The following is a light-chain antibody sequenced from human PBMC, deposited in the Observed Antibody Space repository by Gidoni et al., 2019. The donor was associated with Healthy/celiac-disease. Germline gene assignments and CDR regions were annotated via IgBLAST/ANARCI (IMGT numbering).Light chain of an antibody. J-gene: IGLJ2*01. Sequence: SYELTQPPSVSVSPGQTASITCSGDKLGDKYACWYQQKPRQSPVLVIYQDSKRSSGIPERFSGSNTGNTATLTISGTQAMDEDDYYCQARDSSKVFGGGTKLTVL. CDR3: QARDSSKV. V-gene: IGLV3-1*01. CDR1: KLGDKY. CDR2: QDS.